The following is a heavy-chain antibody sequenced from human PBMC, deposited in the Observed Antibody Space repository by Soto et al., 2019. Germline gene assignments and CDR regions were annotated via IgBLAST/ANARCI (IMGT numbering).Heavy chain of an antibody. J-gene: IGHJ5*02. Sequence: QVQLVQSGAEVKKPGASVKVSCKASGYTFTSYGISWVRQAPGQGLEWMGWISAYNGNTNYAQKLQGRVIMTTDTSTSTAYMELRSLRSDDTAVYYCAREITFGGVTLIWFDPWGQGTLVTVSS. CDR1: GYTFTSYG. V-gene: IGHV1-18*01. CDR2: ISAYNGNT. D-gene: IGHD3-16*01. CDR3: AREITFGGVTLIWFDP.